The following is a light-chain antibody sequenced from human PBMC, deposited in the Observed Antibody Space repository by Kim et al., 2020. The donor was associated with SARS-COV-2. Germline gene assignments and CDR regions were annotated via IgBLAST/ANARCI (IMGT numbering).Light chain of an antibody. CDR1: QNVRSN. CDR2: DTS. J-gene: IGKJ2*01. V-gene: IGKV3D-15*01. Sequence: EIVMTQSPATLSVSPGERAALSCRASQNVRSNLAWYQQRPGQAPRLLIYDTSTRATGIPARFSGSGSGTEFTLTISSLQSEDFAVYYCQQYNDWPPLYTFGQGTKLEI. CDR3: QQYNDWPPLYT.